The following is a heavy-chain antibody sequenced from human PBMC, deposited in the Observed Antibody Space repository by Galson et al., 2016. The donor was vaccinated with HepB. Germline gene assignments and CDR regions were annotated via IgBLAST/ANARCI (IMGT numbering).Heavy chain of an antibody. Sequence: SLRLSCAASGFTFTRYGMHWVRQAPGKGLEWVAVISYDGSNKYYADSVKGRFTISRDSSKNTLSLQMNSLTADDTATYYCVQGSTAPAVWGKGTTVTVSS. J-gene: IGHJ6*04. CDR2: ISYDGSNK. D-gene: IGHD1-26*01. V-gene: IGHV3-30*03. CDR1: GFTFTRYG. CDR3: VQGSTAPAV.